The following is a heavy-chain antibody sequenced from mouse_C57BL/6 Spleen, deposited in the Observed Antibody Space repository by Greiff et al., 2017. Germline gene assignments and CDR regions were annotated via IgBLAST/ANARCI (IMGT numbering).Heavy chain of an antibody. Sequence: VQLKESGGGLVQPGGSLSLSCAASGFTFTDYYMSWVRQPPGKALEWLGFIRNKANGYTTEYSASVKGRFTISRYNSQSILYLQMNALRAEDSATYYCARSLVPRPHWYFDVWGTGTTVTVSS. V-gene: IGHV7-3*01. CDR3: ARSLVPRPHWYFDV. CDR2: IRNKANGYTT. D-gene: IGHD5-1*01. J-gene: IGHJ1*03. CDR1: GFTFTDYY.